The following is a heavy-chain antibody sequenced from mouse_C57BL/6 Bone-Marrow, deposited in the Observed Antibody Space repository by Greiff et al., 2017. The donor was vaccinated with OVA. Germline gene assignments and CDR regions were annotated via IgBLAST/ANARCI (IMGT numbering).Heavy chain of an antibody. CDR1: GFSLTSYG. J-gene: IGHJ4*01. V-gene: IGHV2-4*01. Sequence: QVQLKQSGPGLVQPSQSLSITCTVSGFSLTSYGVHWVRQPPGKGLEWLGVIWSGGSTDNNAAFISSLGISKDNSKSKVFFKMNSLQADDTAIDYWAKYYYGSSRYAMDYWGQGTSVTVSS. CDR3: AKYYYGSSRYAMDY. D-gene: IGHD1-1*01. CDR2: IWSGGST.